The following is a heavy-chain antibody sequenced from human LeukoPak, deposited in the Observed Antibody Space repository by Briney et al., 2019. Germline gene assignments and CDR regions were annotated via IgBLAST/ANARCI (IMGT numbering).Heavy chain of an antibody. CDR1: GFTVSSNY. J-gene: IGHJ4*02. CDR2: ISSSSGTI. D-gene: IGHD6-19*01. Sequence: GGSLRLSCAASGFTVSSNYMSWVRQAPGKGLEWVSYISSSSGTIYYADSVKGRFTISRDNAKSSVYLQMNSLRAEDTAVYYCARVYSSGWANDYWGQGTLVTVSS. V-gene: IGHV3-48*01. CDR3: ARVYSSGWANDY.